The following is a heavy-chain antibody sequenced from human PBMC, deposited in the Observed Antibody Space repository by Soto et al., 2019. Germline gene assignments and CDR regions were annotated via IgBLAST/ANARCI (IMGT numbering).Heavy chain of an antibody. D-gene: IGHD6-13*01. Sequence: PGGSLRLSCAASGFTFSSYSMNWVRQAPGKGLEWVSSISGSNNNTYYADSVKGRFTISRDNSKNTLYLQMNSLRAEDTAVYYCAKDHSSSWKNFDYWGQGTLVTVSS. CDR3: AKDHSSSWKNFDY. CDR2: ISGSNNNT. CDR1: GFTFSSYS. J-gene: IGHJ4*02. V-gene: IGHV3-23*01.